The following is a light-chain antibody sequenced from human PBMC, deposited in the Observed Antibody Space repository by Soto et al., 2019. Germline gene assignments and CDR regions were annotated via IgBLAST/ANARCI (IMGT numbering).Light chain of an antibody. CDR3: QQYNDWQT. CDR1: QSVRSS. CDR2: DAI. J-gene: IGKJ1*01. Sequence: EIVLTQSPATLSLSPGERATLSCRASQSVRSSLGWYQQKPGQPPRLLIYDAIIRAADVPARFSGSGSGTEFTLTISSLQSEDFAVYYCQQYNDWQTFGQGTKVDIK. V-gene: IGKV3-15*01.